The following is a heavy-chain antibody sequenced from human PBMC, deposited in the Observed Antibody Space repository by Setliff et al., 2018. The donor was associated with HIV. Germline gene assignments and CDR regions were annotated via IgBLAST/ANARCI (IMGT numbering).Heavy chain of an antibody. CDR2: IYYSGST. CDR3: VRPASYNPGSRFDP. CDR1: GGSMNNHY. Sequence: PSETLSLTCTVSGGSMNNHYWSWIRQPPGQGLEWIGHIYYSGSTNYNPSFKSRVTISVDTSKNQFSLRLTSVTAADTAVYYCVRPASYNPGSRFDPWGQGTLVTVS. J-gene: IGHJ5*02. V-gene: IGHV4-59*08. D-gene: IGHD1-20*01.